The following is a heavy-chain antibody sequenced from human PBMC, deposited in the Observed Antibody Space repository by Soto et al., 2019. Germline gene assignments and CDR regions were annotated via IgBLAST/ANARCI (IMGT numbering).Heavy chain of an antibody. CDR3: AKDIGYGYSHYYYGMDV. CDR1: GFTFDDYA. V-gene: IGHV3-9*01. D-gene: IGHD5-18*01. Sequence: GGSLRLSCAASGFTFDDYAMHWVRQAPGKGLEWVSGISWNSGSIGYADSVKGRFTISRDNAKNSLYLQMNSLRAEDTALYYCAKDIGYGYSHYYYGMDVWGQGTTVTVSS. CDR2: ISWNSGSI. J-gene: IGHJ6*02.